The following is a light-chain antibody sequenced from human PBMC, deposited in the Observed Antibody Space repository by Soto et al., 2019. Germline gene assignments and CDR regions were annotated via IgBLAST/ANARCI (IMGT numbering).Light chain of an antibody. V-gene: IGKV1-27*01. CDR2: AAS. CDR1: QAISNY. CDR3: QKYNSAPNT. Sequence: DIPMTQSPSSLSASVGDRVTITCRASQAISNYLAWYQQKPGKVPKVLIYAASTLQTGVQSRFNGSGFGTVFTLTINSLQPEDVATYYCQKYNSAPNTFGRGTRLEIK. J-gene: IGKJ2*01.